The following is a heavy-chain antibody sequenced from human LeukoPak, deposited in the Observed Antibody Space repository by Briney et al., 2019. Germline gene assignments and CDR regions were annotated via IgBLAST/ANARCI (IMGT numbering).Heavy chain of an antibody. Sequence: GGSLRLSCAASGXTVSSNYMSWVRQAPGKGLEWVSIIYSGGSTYYADSVKGRFTISRDNAKNSLYLQMNSLRAEDTAVYYCARDRIAVAGKGGNWFDPWGQGTLVTVSS. V-gene: IGHV3-53*01. CDR1: GXTVSSNY. CDR2: IYSGGST. J-gene: IGHJ5*02. D-gene: IGHD6-19*01. CDR3: ARDRIAVAGKGGNWFDP.